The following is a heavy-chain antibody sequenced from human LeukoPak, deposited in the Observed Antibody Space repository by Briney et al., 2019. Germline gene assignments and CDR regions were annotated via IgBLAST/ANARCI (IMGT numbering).Heavy chain of an antibody. D-gene: IGHD3-22*01. J-gene: IGHJ3*02. CDR3: ARDLYYYDSSGYYLWGFDI. Sequence: SETLSLTCTVSGGSIRSGSYYWSWIRQPAGKGLEWIGRIYTSGSTNYNPSLKSRVTISADTSKNQFSLKLSSVTAADTAVYYCARDLYYYDSSGYYLWGFDIWGQGTMVTVSS. CDR1: GGSIRSGSYY. CDR2: IYTSGST. V-gene: IGHV4-61*02.